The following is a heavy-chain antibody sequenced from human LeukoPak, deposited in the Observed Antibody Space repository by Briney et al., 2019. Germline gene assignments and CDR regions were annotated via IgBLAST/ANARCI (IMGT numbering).Heavy chain of an antibody. V-gene: IGHV3-9*01. Sequence: GGSLRLSCAAPGFTFDDYAMHWVRQAPGKGLEWVSGISWNSGSIGYADSVKGRFTISRDNAKNSLYLQMNSLRAEDTALYYCAKEVYDSSGYFDYWGQGTLVTVSS. CDR2: ISWNSGSI. CDR1: GFTFDDYA. D-gene: IGHD3-22*01. CDR3: AKEVYDSSGYFDY. J-gene: IGHJ4*02.